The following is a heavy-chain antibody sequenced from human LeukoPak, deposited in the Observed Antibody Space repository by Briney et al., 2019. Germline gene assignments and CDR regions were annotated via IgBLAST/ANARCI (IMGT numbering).Heavy chain of an antibody. CDR3: ARLHDLDY. Sequence: SETLSLTCTLSGDSIISTIYRWGWIRHPPGKGLEWMGSIHYSGNTYYNPSLKSRVTMSVDTSKNQFSLKVRSVTATDTAVYYCARLHDLDYWGQGILVAVFS. CDR2: IHYSGNT. D-gene: IGHD5-24*01. J-gene: IGHJ4*02. CDR1: GDSIISTIYR. V-gene: IGHV4-39*01.